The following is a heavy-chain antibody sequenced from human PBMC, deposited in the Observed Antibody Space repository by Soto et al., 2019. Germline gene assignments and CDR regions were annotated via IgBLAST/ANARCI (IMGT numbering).Heavy chain of an antibody. J-gene: IGHJ6*03. CDR2: ISRSGNTI. CDR3: ARRGYCSSTTCYAPNYYFYYYMDV. Sequence: GGSLRLSCAASGFTFSEYSMNWVRQAPGKGLEWVSYISRSGNTIYYADSVQGRFTISRDNTKNSLYLQMSSLRAEDTAVYFCARRGYCSSTTCYAPNYYFYYYMDVWGKGTTVTVSS. V-gene: IGHV3-48*01. CDR1: GFTFSEYS. D-gene: IGHD2-2*01.